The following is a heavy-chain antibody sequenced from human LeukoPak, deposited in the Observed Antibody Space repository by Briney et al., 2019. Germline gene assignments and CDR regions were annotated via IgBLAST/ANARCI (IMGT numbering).Heavy chain of an antibody. CDR1: GYTFTSYG. D-gene: IGHD2-15*01. CDR2: ISAYNGNT. V-gene: IGHV1-18*01. Sequence: GASVKVSCKASGYTFTSYGISWVRQAPGQGLEWMGWISAYNGNTNYAQKLQGRVTMTTDTSTSTAYMELRSLRSDDTAVYYCARDGGYCSVTNCYSAWFDPWGQGTLVTVSS. J-gene: IGHJ5*02. CDR3: ARDGGYCSVTNCYSAWFDP.